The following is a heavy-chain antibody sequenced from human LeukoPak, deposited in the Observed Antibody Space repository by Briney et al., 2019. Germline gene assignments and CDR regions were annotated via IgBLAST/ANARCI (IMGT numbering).Heavy chain of an antibody. CDR3: ARRPDFWSGSGY. V-gene: IGHV4-34*01. CDR2: INHSGST. Sequence: TPSETLSLTCAVYGGSFSGYYWSWIRQPPGKGLEWIGEINHSGSTNYNPSLKSQVTISVDTSKNQFSLKLSSVTAADTAVYYCARRPDFWSGSGYWGQGTLVTVSS. D-gene: IGHD3-3*01. CDR1: GGSFSGYY. J-gene: IGHJ4*02.